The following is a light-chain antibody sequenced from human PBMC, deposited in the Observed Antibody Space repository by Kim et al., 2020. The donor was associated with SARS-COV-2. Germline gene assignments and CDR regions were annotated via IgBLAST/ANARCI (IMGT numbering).Light chain of an antibody. Sequence: ASLGDRVTITCRASQGIGTFLAWYQQNPGTAPKLLIYGASILQSGVPSRFSGSGSGTDFTLTISSLQPEDFATYYCQQVETYPLTFGGGTKVDIK. CDR1: QGIGTF. CDR2: GAS. V-gene: IGKV1-9*01. CDR3: QQVETYPLT. J-gene: IGKJ4*01.